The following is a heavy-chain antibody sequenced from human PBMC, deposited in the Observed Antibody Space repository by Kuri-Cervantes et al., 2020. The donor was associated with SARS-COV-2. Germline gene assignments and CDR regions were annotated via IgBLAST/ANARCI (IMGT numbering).Heavy chain of an antibody. D-gene: IGHD3-3*01. CDR3: ARDASSMLLEWSLDY. CDR2: LDTSGST. CDR1: GVPVTGGSYS. V-gene: IGHV4-61*09. J-gene: IGHJ4*02. Sequence: SETLSLTCAVSGVPVTGGSYSWAWIRQPAGKGLEWIGHLDTSGSTTYNPSLRGRVTISLDPSNNRFSLSLTSTTAADTAVYYCARDASSMLLEWSLDYWGQGTLVTVSS.